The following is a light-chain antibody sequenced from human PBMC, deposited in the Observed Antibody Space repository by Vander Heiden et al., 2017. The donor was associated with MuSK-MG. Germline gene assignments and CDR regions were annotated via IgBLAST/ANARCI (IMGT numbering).Light chain of an antibody. CDR3: KQSDSTPIFT. CDR1: ENITNY. Sequence: IQRTQSPLSLCASVGDRVTLTCRASENITNYLNWYQQRPGKAPKQLIFAASRWESGVPSRFSGSGSGTDFTVTISSQQLEDFASYYCKQSDSTPIFTFGHGTQVDIK. CDR2: AAS. J-gene: IGKJ3*01. V-gene: IGKV1-39*01.